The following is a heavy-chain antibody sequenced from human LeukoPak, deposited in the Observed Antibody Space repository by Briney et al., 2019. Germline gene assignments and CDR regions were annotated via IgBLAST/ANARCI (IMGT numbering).Heavy chain of an antibody. CDR1: GFTFSSYG. Sequence: GESLKISCAASGFTFSSYGMHWVRQAPGKGLEWVAVISYDGSNKYYADSVKGRFTISRDNSKNTLYLQMNSLRAEDTAVYYCANAYGGPNYWGQGTLVTVSS. J-gene: IGHJ4*02. CDR2: ISYDGSNK. CDR3: ANAYGGPNY. V-gene: IGHV3-30*18. D-gene: IGHD4-23*01.